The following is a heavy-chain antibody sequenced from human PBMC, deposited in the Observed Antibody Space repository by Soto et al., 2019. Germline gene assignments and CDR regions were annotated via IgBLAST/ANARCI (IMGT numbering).Heavy chain of an antibody. CDR1: GGSISSGGYY. D-gene: IGHD3-22*01. Sequence: PSETLSLACPVSGGSISSGGYYWSWIRQHPGKGLEWIGYIYYSGSTYYNPSLKSRVTISVDTSKNQFSLKLSSVTAADTAVYYCARVLDSSGESGAFDIWGQGTMVTVSS. J-gene: IGHJ3*02. CDR3: ARVLDSSGESGAFDI. V-gene: IGHV4-31*03. CDR2: IYYSGST.